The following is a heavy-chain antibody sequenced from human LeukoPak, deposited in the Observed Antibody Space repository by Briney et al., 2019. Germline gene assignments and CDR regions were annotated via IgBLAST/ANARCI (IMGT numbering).Heavy chain of an antibody. CDR2: ISYDGSNK. J-gene: IGHJ6*02. CDR3: AKGGRILDYYYGMDV. D-gene: IGHD1-26*01. V-gene: IGHV3-30*18. Sequence: GRSLRLSCAASGFTFSTYGMQWVRQAPGKGLEWVASISYDGSNKYYADSVKGRFTISRDNSKNTLYLQMNSLRAEDTAVYYCAKGGRILDYYYGMDVWGQGTTVTVSS. CDR1: GFTFSTYG.